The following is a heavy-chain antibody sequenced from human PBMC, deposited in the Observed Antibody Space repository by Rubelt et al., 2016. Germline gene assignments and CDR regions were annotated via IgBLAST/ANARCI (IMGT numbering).Heavy chain of an antibody. Sequence: QVQLQQWGAGLLKPSETLSLTCAVYGGSFSGYYWSWIRQPPGKGLEWIGEINHSGSTNYNPSLKSRVTISVDTSKNQFSLKLSSVTAADTAVYYCARLGDDSSGYTYYFDYWGQGTLVTVSS. V-gene: IGHV4-34*01. J-gene: IGHJ4*02. D-gene: IGHD3-22*01. CDR3: ARLGDDSSGYTYYFDY. CDR1: GGSFSGYY. CDR2: INHSGST.